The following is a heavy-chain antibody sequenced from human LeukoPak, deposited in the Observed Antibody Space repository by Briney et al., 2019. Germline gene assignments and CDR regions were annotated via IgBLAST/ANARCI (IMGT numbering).Heavy chain of an antibody. J-gene: IGHJ3*01. CDR2: IYYSGST. CDR1: GASITSGNYL. Sequence: SQTLSLTCTVAGASITSGNYLWTWVRQAPGKCLEWIGYIYYSGSTYYDASLKSRSTISLDSSKNQLSLRLTSVTDADTAVYFCARGRDRRAKTTPFDLWGQGRMVNVVS. CDR3: ARGRDRRAKTTPFDL. V-gene: IGHV4-30-4*01. D-gene: IGHD1-7*01.